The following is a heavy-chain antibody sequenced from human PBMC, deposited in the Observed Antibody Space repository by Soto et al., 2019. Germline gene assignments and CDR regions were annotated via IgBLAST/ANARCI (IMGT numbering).Heavy chain of an antibody. V-gene: IGHV3-23*01. D-gene: IGHD2-8*01. J-gene: IGHJ5*02. CDR1: GFSFFSYA. CDR2: ISGSGGHT. CDR3: AKVEMGWFAH. Sequence: GGSLRLSCAGSGFSFFSYAMSWVRQAPGKGLEWVSTISGSGGHTYYADSVKGRFVVSRDNDKDTVYLHMNSLTGEDTAIYFCAKVEMGWFAHWGQGTQVTVSS.